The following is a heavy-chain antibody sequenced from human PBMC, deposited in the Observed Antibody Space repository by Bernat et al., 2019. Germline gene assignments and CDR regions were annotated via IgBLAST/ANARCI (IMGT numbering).Heavy chain of an antibody. J-gene: IGHJ6*02. CDR1: GFTFSSYG. CDR3: ARARATIFGNRYYYGMDV. Sequence: QVQLVESGGGVVQPGRSLRLSCAASGFTFSSYGMHWVRPAPGKGLGWVAVIWYDGSNKYYADSVKGRFTISRDNSKNTLYLQMNSLRAEDTAVYYCARARATIFGNRYYYGMDVWGQGTTVTVSS. CDR2: IWYDGSNK. V-gene: IGHV3-33*01. D-gene: IGHD3-3*01.